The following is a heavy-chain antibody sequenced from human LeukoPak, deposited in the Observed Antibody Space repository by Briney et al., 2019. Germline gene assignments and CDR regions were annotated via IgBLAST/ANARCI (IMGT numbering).Heavy chain of an antibody. D-gene: IGHD6-6*01. Sequence: ASVKVSCKASGYTFTSYDISWVRQAPGQGLEWMGWISTYNDNTHYAQKLQGRVTMATDTSTSTVYMELKSLRSDDTAVYYCARIQSRIIAARPGNPAFDYWGRGTLVTVSS. J-gene: IGHJ4*02. V-gene: IGHV1-18*01. CDR3: ARIQSRIIAARPGNPAFDY. CDR1: GYTFTSYD. CDR2: ISTYNDNT.